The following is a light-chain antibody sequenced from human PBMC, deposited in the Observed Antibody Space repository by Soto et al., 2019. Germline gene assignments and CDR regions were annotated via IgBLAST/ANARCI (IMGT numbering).Light chain of an antibody. V-gene: IGLV1-40*01. CDR1: SSNIGAGYD. Sequence: QSVLTQPPSVSGAPGQRVTISCTGSSSNIGAGYDVHWYQQLPGTAPKLLIYANNIRPSGVPGRFSGYKSGTSASLAITGLQAEDEADYYCQHYESSLSGYVFGTGTKVTVL. CDR3: QHYESSLSGYV. CDR2: ANN. J-gene: IGLJ1*01.